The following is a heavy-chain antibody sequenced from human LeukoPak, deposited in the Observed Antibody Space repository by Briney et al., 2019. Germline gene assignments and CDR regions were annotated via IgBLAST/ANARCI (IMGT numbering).Heavy chain of an antibody. Sequence: PGGSLRLXCAASGFSFSSYGMHWVRQAPGKGLEWVAVIWYDGNNKYYADSVKGRFTISRDNSKNTLYLQMNSLRAEDTAVYYCAKDSYGDYDKRGINYFHYWGQGTLVTVSS. CDR3: AKDSYGDYDKRGINYFHY. J-gene: IGHJ4*02. CDR2: IWYDGNNK. D-gene: IGHD4-17*01. CDR1: GFSFSSYG. V-gene: IGHV3-33*06.